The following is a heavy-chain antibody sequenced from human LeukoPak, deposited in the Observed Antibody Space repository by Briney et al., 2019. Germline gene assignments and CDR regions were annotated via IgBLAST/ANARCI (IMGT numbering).Heavy chain of an antibody. CDR1: GSSISSYY. CDR2: IYTSGST. J-gene: IGHJ5*02. Sequence: SETLSLTCTVSGSSISSYYWSWIRQPPGKGLEWIGRIYTSGSTNYNPSLKSRVTISVDTSKNQFSLKLSSVTAADTAVYYCAREPTGLNWFDPWGQGTLVTVSS. V-gene: IGHV4-4*08. CDR3: AREPTGLNWFDP.